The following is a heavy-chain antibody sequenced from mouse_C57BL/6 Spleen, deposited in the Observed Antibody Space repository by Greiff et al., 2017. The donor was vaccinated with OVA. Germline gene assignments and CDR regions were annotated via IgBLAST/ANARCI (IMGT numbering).Heavy chain of an antibody. V-gene: IGHV1-15*01. Sequence: VKLVESGAELVRPGASVTLSCKASGYTFTDYEMHWVKQTPVHGLEWIGAIDPETGGTAYNQKFKGKAILTADKSSSTAYMELRSLTSEDSAVYYCTREGITTVSLMDYWGQGTSVTVSS. CDR2: IDPETGGT. CDR3: TREGITTVSLMDY. J-gene: IGHJ4*01. D-gene: IGHD1-1*01. CDR1: GYTFTDYE.